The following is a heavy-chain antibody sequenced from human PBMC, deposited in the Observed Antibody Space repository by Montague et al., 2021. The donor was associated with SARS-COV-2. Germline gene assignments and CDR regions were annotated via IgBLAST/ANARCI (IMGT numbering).Heavy chain of an antibody. CDR2: ISTSAYTT. CDR3: TRDYRSIVGDGLDI. Sequence: SLRLSCAASGFTFSNYDMNWVRQAPGKGPEWISYISTSAYTTSYAGSVQGRFTLSRDNGKNPLYLQMNSLRVEDTAVYYCTRDYRSIVGDGLDIWGQGTKVTVSS. V-gene: IGHV3-48*03. J-gene: IGHJ3*02. CDR1: GFTFSNYD. D-gene: IGHD3-16*02.